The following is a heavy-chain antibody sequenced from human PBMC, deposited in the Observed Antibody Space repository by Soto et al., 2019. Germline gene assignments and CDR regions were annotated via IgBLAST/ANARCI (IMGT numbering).Heavy chain of an antibody. CDR1: GYTFTSYG. Sequence: QVQLVQSGAEVKKPGASVKVSSKASGYTFTSYGISWGRQAPGQGIEWMGWISAYNGNTNYAQKLQGRVTMTTDTSTSTAYMELRSLRSDDTAVYYCARDSVEVPAATFPDYWGQGTLVTVSS. J-gene: IGHJ4*02. CDR3: ARDSVEVPAATFPDY. CDR2: ISAYNGNT. D-gene: IGHD2-2*01. V-gene: IGHV1-18*01.